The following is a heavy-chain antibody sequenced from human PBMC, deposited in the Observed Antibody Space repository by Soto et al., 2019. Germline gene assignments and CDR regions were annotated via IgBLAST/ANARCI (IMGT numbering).Heavy chain of an antibody. CDR1: GFNVAGKY. CDR2: IYSGGQI. CDR3: ARIHWSNRGSSSDT. J-gene: IGHJ5*02. Sequence: GSLRLSCAASGFNVAGKYMSWVRQAPGKGLEWVSVIYSGGQIYYADSVKGRFTISIDNSKNTVNLDMNALRAEDTATYYCARIHWSNRGSSSDTWGQGTLVTVSS. V-gene: IGHV3-53*01. D-gene: IGHD3-3*01.